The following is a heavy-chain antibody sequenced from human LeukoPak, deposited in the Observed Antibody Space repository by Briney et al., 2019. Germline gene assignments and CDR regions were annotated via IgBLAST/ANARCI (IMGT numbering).Heavy chain of an antibody. Sequence: SVKVSCKASGGTFSSYAISWVRQAPGQGLEWMGGIIPIFGTANYAQKFQDRVTITTDESTSTAYMELSSLRSEDMAVYYCARDPLYCSSTSCFIHNWFDPWGQGTLVTVSS. J-gene: IGHJ5*02. D-gene: IGHD2-2*01. V-gene: IGHV1-69*05. CDR2: IIPIFGTA. CDR3: ARDPLYCSSTSCFIHNWFDP. CDR1: GGTFSSYA.